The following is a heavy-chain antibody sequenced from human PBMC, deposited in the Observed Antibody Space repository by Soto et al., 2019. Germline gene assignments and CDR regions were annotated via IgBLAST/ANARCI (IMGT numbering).Heavy chain of an antibody. CDR3: ARHITIFGVFTPKYYHHYRLAV. V-gene: IGHV1-69*13. CDR1: GGTFSSYA. J-gene: IGHJ6*02. D-gene: IGHD3-3*01. Sequence: SVKVSCKASGGTFSSYAISWVRQAPGQGLEWMGGIIPIFGTANYAQKFQGRVTITADESTSTAYMELSSLRSEDTAVYYCARHITIFGVFTPKYYHHYRLAVWGQGTTVTVSS. CDR2: IIPIFGTA.